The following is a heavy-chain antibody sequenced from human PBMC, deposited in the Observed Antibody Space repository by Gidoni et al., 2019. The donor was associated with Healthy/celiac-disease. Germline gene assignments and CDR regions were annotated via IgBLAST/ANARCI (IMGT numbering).Heavy chain of an antibody. Sequence: QVQLVESGGGVVQPGRSLRLSCAASGFTFSSYAMHWVRQAPGKGLEWVAVISYDGRNKYYADSVKGRFTIDRDNSKNTLYLQMNSLRAEDTAVYYCARDADYDFWSGPWFDPWGQGTLVTVSS. CDR3: ARDADYDFWSGPWFDP. V-gene: IGHV3-30-3*01. J-gene: IGHJ5*02. CDR1: GFTFSSYA. D-gene: IGHD3-3*01. CDR2: ISYDGRNK.